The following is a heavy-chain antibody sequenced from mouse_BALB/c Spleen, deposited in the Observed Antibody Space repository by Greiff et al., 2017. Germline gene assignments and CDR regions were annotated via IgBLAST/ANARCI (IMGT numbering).Heavy chain of an antibody. CDR1: GFTFSSYT. CDR2: ISSGGGNT. D-gene: IGHD1-1*01. J-gene: IGHJ1*01. Sequence: EVKLEESGGGLVKPGGSLKLSCAASGFTFSSYTMSWVRQTPEKRLEWVATISSGGGNTYYPDSVKGRFTISRDNAKNNLYLQMSSLRSEDTALYYCARSPVAYWYFDVWGAGTTVTVSS. V-gene: IGHV5-9*03. CDR3: ARSPVAYWYFDV.